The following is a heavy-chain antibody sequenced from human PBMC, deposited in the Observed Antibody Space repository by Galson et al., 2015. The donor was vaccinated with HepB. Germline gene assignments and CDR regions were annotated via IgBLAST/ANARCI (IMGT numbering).Heavy chain of an antibody. D-gene: IGHD6-13*01. CDR3: ARDGYRNSWYDY. CDR2: VWYDGITK. V-gene: IGHV3-33*01. CDR1: GFTFSIYG. J-gene: IGHJ4*02. Sequence: SLRLSCAASGFTFSIYGMHWVRQAPGKGLEWVAVVWYDGITKYYVDSVKGRFTISRDNSKNILYLQMNSLRVEDTAVYYCARDGYRNSWYDYWGQGTLVTVSS.